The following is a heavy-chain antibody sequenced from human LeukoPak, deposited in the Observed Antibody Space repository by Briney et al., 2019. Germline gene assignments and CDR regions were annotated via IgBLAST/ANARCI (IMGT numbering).Heavy chain of an antibody. D-gene: IGHD6-19*01. CDR1: GYAFTSLD. V-gene: IGHV1-8*01. CDR3: ARVAGSADY. Sequence: RASVKVSCKASGYAFTSLDINWVRQATGQGLEWMGWMNPNSGYTGSAQKFQGRLTMTRDTSISTAYMELTSLTSEDTAMYYCARVAGSADYWGQGTLVTVSS. J-gene: IGHJ4*02. CDR2: MNPNSGYT.